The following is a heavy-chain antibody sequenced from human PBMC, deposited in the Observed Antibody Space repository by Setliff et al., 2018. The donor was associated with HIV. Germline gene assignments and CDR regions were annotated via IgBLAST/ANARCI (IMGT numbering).Heavy chain of an antibody. CDR1: GFTFSTYA. J-gene: IGHJ4*02. CDR2: ITANGGST. D-gene: IGHD6-19*01. V-gene: IGHV3-64*02. Sequence: PGGSLRLSCAASGFTFSTYAMHWVRQAPGKGLEYVSAITANGGSTHYADSVKGRFTISRDKSKNTLYLQLNSLRAEDTAVYYCAKHECSGWYVGFDYWGQGILVTVSS. CDR3: AKHECSGWYVGFDY.